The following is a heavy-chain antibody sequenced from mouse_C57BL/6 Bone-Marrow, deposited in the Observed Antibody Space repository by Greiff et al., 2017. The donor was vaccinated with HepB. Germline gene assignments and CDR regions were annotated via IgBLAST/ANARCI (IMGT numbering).Heavy chain of an antibody. Sequence: QVQLQQSGAELARPGASVKLSCKASGYTFTSSGISWVKQRTGQGLEWIGEIYPRSGNTYYYEKFKGKATLTADKSSSTAYMELRSLTSEDSAVYFCARRGLRYPLGFDVWGTGTTVTVSS. D-gene: IGHD1-1*01. CDR1: GYTFTSSG. CDR2: IYPRSGNT. J-gene: IGHJ1*03. CDR3: ARRGLRYPLGFDV. V-gene: IGHV1-81*01.